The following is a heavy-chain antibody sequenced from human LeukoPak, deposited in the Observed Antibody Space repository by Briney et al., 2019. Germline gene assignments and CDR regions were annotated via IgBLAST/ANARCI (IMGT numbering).Heavy chain of an antibody. D-gene: IGHD6-19*01. J-gene: IGHJ4*02. V-gene: IGHV4-39*07. Sequence: KPSETLSLTCTVSGGSVSSSSYYWGCIRQPPGKGLEWIGSLYYSGSTYYNPSLKSRVTISVDTSKNQFSLKLSSVTAADTAVYYCARGSNSGWRRPFDYWGQGTLVTVSS. CDR1: GGSVSSSSYY. CDR2: LYYSGST. CDR3: ARGSNSGWRRPFDY.